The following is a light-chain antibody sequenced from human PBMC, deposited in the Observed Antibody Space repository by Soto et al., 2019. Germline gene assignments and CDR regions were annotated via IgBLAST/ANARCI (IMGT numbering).Light chain of an antibody. Sequence: EIVLTQSPGTLSLSPGERATLSCRASQSVSSSYLAWYQQKPGQAPRLLIYGASSRSTGIPDRFSSSGSGTDFTVTISRLEPEDFAVYYCQQYGSSPPITFGQGTRLEIK. V-gene: IGKV3-20*01. CDR3: QQYGSSPPIT. CDR2: GAS. J-gene: IGKJ5*01. CDR1: QSVSSSY.